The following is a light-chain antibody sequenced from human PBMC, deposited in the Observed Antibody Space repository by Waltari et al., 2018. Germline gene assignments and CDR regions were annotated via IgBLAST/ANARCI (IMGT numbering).Light chain of an antibody. CDR2: DVS. J-gene: IGLJ1*01. V-gene: IGLV2-14*03. CDR1: SSDVGVYNY. CDR3: SSYTSSSTPV. Sequence: QSALTQPASVSGSPGPSITISCTGTSSDVGVYNYVPWYQQHPGKAPKLMIYDVSNRPSGVSNRFSGSKSGNTASLTISGLQAEDEANYYCSSYTSSSTPVFGTGTKVTVL.